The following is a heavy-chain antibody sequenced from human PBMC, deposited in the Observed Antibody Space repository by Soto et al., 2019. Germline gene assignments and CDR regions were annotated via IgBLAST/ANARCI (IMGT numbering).Heavy chain of an antibody. D-gene: IGHD2-15*01. CDR2: INSDGSIT. CDR3: SVVVVSDSRNSLGY. CDR1: GLTLSNYW. Sequence: GGSLRLSCAASGLTLSNYWMHWVRQGPGKGLVWVSRINSDGSITNYADSVKGRFTISRDNAQNTLYLQMNSLRAEDTAVYYCSVVVVSDSRNSLGYWGQGTLVTVSS. V-gene: IGHV3-74*01. J-gene: IGHJ4*02.